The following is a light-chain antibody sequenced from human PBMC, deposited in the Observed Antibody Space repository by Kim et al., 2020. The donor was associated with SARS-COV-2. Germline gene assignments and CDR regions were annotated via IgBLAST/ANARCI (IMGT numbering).Light chain of an antibody. CDR1: NIGSKE. CDR2: RDT. J-gene: IGLJ2*01. V-gene: IGLV3-9*01. Sequence: SYELTQPLSVSVAPGQTARITCGADNIGSKEVHWYQKRPGQAPVVVIYRDTNRPSGIPDRFSGSNSGNTATLIISGAQVGDEADYFCQVWDSSTFVVFGGGTQLTVL. CDR3: QVWDSSTFVV.